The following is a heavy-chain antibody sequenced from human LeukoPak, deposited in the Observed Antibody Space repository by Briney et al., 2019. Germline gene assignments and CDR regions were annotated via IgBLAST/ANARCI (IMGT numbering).Heavy chain of an antibody. V-gene: IGHV3-53*01. CDR1: GFTVSSNY. D-gene: IGHD3-3*01. CDR3: ARDPRRFLEWLSPLGAFDI. J-gene: IGHJ3*02. Sequence: GGSLRLSCAVYGFTVSSNYMNWVRQAPGKGLEWVSVIYSGGSTYYADSVKGRFTISRDNSKNTLYLQMNSLRAEDTAVYYCARDPRRFLEWLSPLGAFDIWGQGTMVTVSS. CDR2: IYSGGST.